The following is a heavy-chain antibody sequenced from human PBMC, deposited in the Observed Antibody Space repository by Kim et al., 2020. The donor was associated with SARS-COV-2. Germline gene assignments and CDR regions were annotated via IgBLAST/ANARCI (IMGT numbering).Heavy chain of an antibody. Sequence: SVKVSCKASGGTFSSYAISWVRQAPGQGLEWMGRIIPILGIANYAQKFQGRVTITADKSTSTAYMELSSLRSEDTAVYYCARDPYRVRYYYGMDVWGQGTTVTVSS. CDR3: ARDPYRVRYYYGMDV. J-gene: IGHJ6*02. CDR1: GGTFSSYA. CDR2: IIPILGIA. V-gene: IGHV1-69*04. D-gene: IGHD3-10*01.